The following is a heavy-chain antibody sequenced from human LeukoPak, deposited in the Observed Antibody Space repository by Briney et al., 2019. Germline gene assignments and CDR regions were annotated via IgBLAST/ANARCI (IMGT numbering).Heavy chain of an antibody. CDR2: IIPLFGTA. V-gene: IGHV1-69*13. CDR1: GDTFSRYG. D-gene: IGHD3-22*01. CDR3: AREWNYETNGYFFYY. Sequence: ASVKVSCKASGDTFSRYGISWVRQAPGQRLEWMGGIIPLFGTANYAQKFQGRVTITADESTSTVYMELNSLRFEDTAVYYCAREWNYETNGYFFYYWGQGTLVTVSS. J-gene: IGHJ4*02.